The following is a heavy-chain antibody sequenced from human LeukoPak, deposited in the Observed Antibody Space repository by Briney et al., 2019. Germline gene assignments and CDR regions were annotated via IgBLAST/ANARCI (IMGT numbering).Heavy chain of an antibody. CDR3: VRVQGGAVSY. Sequence: GGSLRLSCAASGFTFSSYSMNWVRQAPGKGLEWVSYISSLSGTIYYADSVKGRFIISRDNAQNSLFLQMNSLRVEDTAVYYCVRVQGGAVSYWGQGTLVTVSS. V-gene: IGHV3-48*01. CDR1: GFTFSSYS. CDR2: ISSLSGTI. J-gene: IGHJ4*02. D-gene: IGHD3-16*01.